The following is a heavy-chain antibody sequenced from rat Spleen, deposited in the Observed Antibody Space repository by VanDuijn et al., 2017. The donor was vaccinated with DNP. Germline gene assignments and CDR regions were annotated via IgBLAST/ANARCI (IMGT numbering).Heavy chain of an antibody. CDR3: ARVQLGYYALDA. CDR2: ISYEGSST. V-gene: IGHV5-22*01. D-gene: IGHD5-1*01. CDR1: GFTFSDYY. Sequence: EVQLVESGGDLVQPGRSLKLSCAASGFTFSDYYMAWVRQAPKKGLEWVASISYEGSSTYYRDSVKGRFTISRDNANHTLYLQMDSLRSEDTATYYCARVQLGYYALDAWGQGTSVTVSS. J-gene: IGHJ4*01.